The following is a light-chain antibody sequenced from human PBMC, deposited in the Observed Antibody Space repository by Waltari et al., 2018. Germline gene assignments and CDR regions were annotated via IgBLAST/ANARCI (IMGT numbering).Light chain of an antibody. CDR3: CSYAGSYTVV. V-gene: IGLV2-11*01. CDR1: SNDVGGYNY. CDR2: DVS. Sequence: QSALTQPRSVSGSPGQSVTISCTGTSNDVGGYNYVSWYQQPPGKAPKLMIYDVSKRPSGVPDRFSASKSGNTASLTISGLQAEDEADYYCCSYAGSYTVVFGGGTKLTVL. J-gene: IGLJ2*01.